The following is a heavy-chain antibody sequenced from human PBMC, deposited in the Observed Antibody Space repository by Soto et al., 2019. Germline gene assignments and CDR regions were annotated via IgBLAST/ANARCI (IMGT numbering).Heavy chain of an antibody. CDR3: ARYYYASGSYHYYFDY. CDR1: GFTFSDYY. CDR2: ISSSSSST. D-gene: IGHD3-10*01. J-gene: IGHJ4*02. V-gene: IGHV3-11*06. Sequence: GGSLRLSCAASGFTFSDYYMSWIRQAPGKGLEWVSYISSSSSSTTYADSVKGRFTISRDNAKNSLYLQMNSLRAEDTAVYYCARYYYASGSYHYYFDYWGQGTLVTVSS.